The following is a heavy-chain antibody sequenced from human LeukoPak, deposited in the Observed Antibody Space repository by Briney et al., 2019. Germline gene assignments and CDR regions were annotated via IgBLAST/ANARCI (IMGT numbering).Heavy chain of an antibody. D-gene: IGHD3-22*01. V-gene: IGHV1-69*13. CDR1: GGTFSSYA. J-gene: IGHJ4*02. Sequence: SVKVSCKASGGTFSSYAISWVRQAPGQGLEWMGGIILIFGTANYAQKFQGRVTITADESTSTAYMELSSLRSEDTAVYYCARGQEGYYDSSGYLFDYWGQGTLVTVSS. CDR2: IILIFGTA. CDR3: ARGQEGYYDSSGYLFDY.